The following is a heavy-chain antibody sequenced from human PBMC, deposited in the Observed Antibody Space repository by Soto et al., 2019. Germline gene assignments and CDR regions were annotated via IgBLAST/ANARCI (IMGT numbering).Heavy chain of an antibody. V-gene: IGHV3-48*04. CDR3: ARDKDWAFDY. D-gene: IGHD3-9*01. J-gene: IGHJ4*02. CDR1: GFTFSSDS. CDR2: IFVSSTTI. Sequence: EVQLVETGGRLVQPGGSLRLSCVASGFTFSSDSMVWVRQAPGKGLEWIAYIFVSSTTIHYADSVKGRFTVSRDNTQNSLFLLMNSLRAEDTAIYYCARDKDWAFDYWGQGTQVIVSS.